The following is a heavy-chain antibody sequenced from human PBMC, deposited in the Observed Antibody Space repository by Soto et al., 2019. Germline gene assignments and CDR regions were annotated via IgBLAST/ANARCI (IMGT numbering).Heavy chain of an antibody. V-gene: IGHV3-30*18. CDR1: GFSFSSYG. CDR3: AKDRLDCGGDCFILGAFDY. D-gene: IGHD2-21*02. J-gene: IGHJ4*02. CDR2: ISYDGSNK. Sequence: GGSLKLSSAASGFSFSSYGMHWVRKAPSKGLEWVAVISYDGSNKYYADSVKGRFTISRDNSKNTLYLQMNSLRAEDTAVYYCAKDRLDCGGDCFILGAFDYWGQGTLVTVSS.